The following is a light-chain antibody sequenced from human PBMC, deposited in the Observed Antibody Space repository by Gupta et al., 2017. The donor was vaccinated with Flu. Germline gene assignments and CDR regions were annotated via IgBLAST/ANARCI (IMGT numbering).Light chain of an antibody. J-gene: IGLJ2*01. CDR1: SLRSYY. CDR2: GKN. V-gene: IGLV3-19*01. Sequence: SSELTQDPAVSVALGQTVRITCQGDSLRSYYASWYQQKPGQAPVLVIYGKNNRPSGIPDRFSGSSSGNTASLTITGAQAEDEADYYGNSRDSSGNHQVVCGGGTKLTV. CDR3: NSRDSSGNHQVV.